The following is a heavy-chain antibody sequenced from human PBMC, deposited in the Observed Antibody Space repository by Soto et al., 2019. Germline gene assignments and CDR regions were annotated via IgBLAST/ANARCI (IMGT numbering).Heavy chain of an antibody. D-gene: IGHD3-16*01. J-gene: IGHJ4*02. V-gene: IGHV2-5*02. Sequence: QITLKESGPSLVKPTETLTLTCTFSGFSLSSSGVGVAWIRQPPGKPLEWLALIYWDDDKYTSPSLKSRLTNPQDPSKNQVVLLINNMDPVDTATYFCVHLLTGGRFDSWGQGTLVTVSS. CDR1: GFSLSSSGVG. CDR2: IYWDDDK. CDR3: VHLLTGGRFDS.